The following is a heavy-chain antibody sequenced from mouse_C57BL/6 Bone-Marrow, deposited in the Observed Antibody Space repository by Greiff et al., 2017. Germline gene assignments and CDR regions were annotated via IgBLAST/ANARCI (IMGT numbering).Heavy chain of an antibody. Sequence: QVQLQQPGAELVKPGASVKLSCKASGYTFTSYWMHWVKQRPGQGLEWIGMIHPNSGSTNYNEKFKSKATLTVDTSSSTAYMHLSSLTSEDSAVYYCERWGDYEDYWGQGTTLTVSS. J-gene: IGHJ2*01. CDR1: GYTFTSYW. CDR3: ERWGDYEDY. V-gene: IGHV1-64*01. D-gene: IGHD2-4*01. CDR2: IHPNSGST.